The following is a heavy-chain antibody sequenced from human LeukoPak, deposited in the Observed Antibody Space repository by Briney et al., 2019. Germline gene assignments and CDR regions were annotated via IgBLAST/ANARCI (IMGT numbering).Heavy chain of an antibody. CDR1: GFTFSSYE. J-gene: IGHJ5*02. CDR2: ISTADTNK. V-gene: IGHV3-48*03. Sequence: GGSLRLSCAASGFTFSSYEMNWVRQAPGKGLEGGSYISTADTNKYYADSVKGRFTVFRDNAKNSLYLQMNSLRAEDTAVYYCAKDLLPPWGQGTLVTVSS. D-gene: IGHD2-2*01. CDR3: AKDLLPP.